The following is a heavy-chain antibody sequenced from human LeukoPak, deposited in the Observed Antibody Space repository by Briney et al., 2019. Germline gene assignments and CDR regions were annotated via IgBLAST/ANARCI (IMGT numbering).Heavy chain of an antibody. V-gene: IGHV4-38-2*02. CDR1: GYSISSGYY. Sequence: PSETLSLTCTVSGYSISSGYYWAWIRQPPGKGLEWIGSIYHSESTYYNPSLKSRVTISVDTSKNQFSLKLSSVTAADTAVYYCAASNSRTANDAFDIWGQGTMVTISS. J-gene: IGHJ3*02. CDR3: AASNSRTANDAFDI. D-gene: IGHD1-1*01. CDR2: IYHSEST.